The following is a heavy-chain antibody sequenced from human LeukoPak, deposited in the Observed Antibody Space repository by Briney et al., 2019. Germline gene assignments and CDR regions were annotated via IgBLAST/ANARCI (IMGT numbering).Heavy chain of an antibody. CDR1: GFTFSSYS. V-gene: IGHV3-48*04. D-gene: IGHD6-6*01. Sequence: PGGSLRLSCEGSGFTFSSYSMNWVRQAPGKGLEWVSYISSSGRTTYYADSVKGRFTISRDNAKNSLYLQMNSLRAEDTAVYYCARTYSSSVRYYYYGMDVWGQGTTVTVSS. J-gene: IGHJ6*02. CDR2: ISSSGRTT. CDR3: ARTYSSSVRYYYYGMDV.